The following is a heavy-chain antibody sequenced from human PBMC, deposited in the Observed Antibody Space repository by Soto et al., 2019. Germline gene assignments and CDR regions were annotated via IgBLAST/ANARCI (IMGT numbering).Heavy chain of an antibody. Sequence: QVQLVQSGAEVKKPGASVKVSCKASGYTFTGYYMHWVRQAPGQGLEWMGWINPNSGGTNYAQKFQGWVTMTRDTSISTAYMELSRLRSDDTAVYYCARDTGYSSSWYDHPGVMGFDYWGQGTLVTVSS. CDR2: INPNSGGT. CDR3: ARDTGYSSSWYDHPGVMGFDY. J-gene: IGHJ4*02. V-gene: IGHV1-2*04. D-gene: IGHD6-13*01. CDR1: GYTFTGYY.